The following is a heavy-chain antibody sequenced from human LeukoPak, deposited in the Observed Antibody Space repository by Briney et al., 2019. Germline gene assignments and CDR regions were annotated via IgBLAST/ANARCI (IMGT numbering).Heavy chain of an antibody. Sequence: GASVKVSCKASGYTFTGYYMHWVRQAPGQGLEWMGWINPNSGGTNYAQKFQGRVTMTRDTSISTAYMELSRLRSDDTAVYYCARDEGSSYYYDSSGSSDIWGQGTMVTVSS. D-gene: IGHD3-22*01. CDR3: ARDEGSSYYYDSSGSSDI. CDR1: GYTFTGYY. J-gene: IGHJ3*02. CDR2: INPNSGGT. V-gene: IGHV1-2*02.